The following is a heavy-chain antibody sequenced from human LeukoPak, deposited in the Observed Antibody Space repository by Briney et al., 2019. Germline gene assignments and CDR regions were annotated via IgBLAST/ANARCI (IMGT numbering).Heavy chain of an antibody. J-gene: IGHJ4*02. CDR3: ARDLRRYDSSGYYYLY. D-gene: IGHD3-22*01. CDR1: GYTFTSQY. CDR2: ISSSGGST. V-gene: IGHV1-46*01. Sequence: GASVKVSCKASGYTFTSQYVHWVRQAPGQGLEWLGIISSSGGSTKYAQKLQGRVTMTTDTSTSTAYMELRSLRSDDTAVYYCARDLRRYDSSGYYYLYWGQGTLVTVSS.